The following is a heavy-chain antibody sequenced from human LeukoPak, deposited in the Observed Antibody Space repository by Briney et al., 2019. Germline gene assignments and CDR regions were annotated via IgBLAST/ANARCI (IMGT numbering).Heavy chain of an antibody. V-gene: IGHV3-23*01. CDR1: GFTFSSCA. CDR2: ISGSGGST. CDR3: SKWALGGIVGGNFDY. D-gene: IGHD3-10*01. Sequence: GGSLRLSCAASGFTFSSCAMSWVRQAPGKGLEWVSAISGSGGSTYYADSVKGRFTISRDNSKNTLYRQMNSLRAEDNAVYYCSKWALGGIVGGNFDYWGQGTLVTVSS. J-gene: IGHJ4*02.